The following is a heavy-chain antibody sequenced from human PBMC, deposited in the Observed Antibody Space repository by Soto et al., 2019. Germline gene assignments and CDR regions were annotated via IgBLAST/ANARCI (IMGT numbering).Heavy chain of an antibody. V-gene: IGHV1-69*02. Sequence: SVKVSCKASGGTFSSYTISWVRQAPGQGLEWMGRIIPILGIANYAQKFQGRVTMTEDKSTNTAYMELSSLRSEDTAVYYCAIWFGEFDSNWFAPWGQGTLVTVSS. CDR2: IIPILGIA. CDR3: AIWFGEFDSNWFAP. D-gene: IGHD3-10*01. J-gene: IGHJ5*02. CDR1: GGTFSSYT.